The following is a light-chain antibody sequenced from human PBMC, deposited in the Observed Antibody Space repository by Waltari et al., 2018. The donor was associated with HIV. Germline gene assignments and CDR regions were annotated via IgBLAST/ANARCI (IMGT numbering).Light chain of an antibody. V-gene: IGLV2-8*01. J-gene: IGLJ2*01. CDR2: EVT. CDR3: SSYVGSNKLV. Sequence: QSALTPPPSASGSPGQSVTISCTGTSSAVGGYHYVPWYQHHPGNAPKLIIHEVTERPSGVPDRFSGSKSGNTASLTVSGLQAEDEADYYCSSYVGSNKLVFGGGTKLTVV. CDR1: SSAVGGYHY.